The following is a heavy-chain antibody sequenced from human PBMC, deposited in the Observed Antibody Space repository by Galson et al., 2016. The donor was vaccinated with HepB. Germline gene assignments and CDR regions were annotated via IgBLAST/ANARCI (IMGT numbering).Heavy chain of an antibody. CDR1: GFSFSTCG. J-gene: IGHJ4*02. D-gene: IGHD1-26*01. Sequence: SLRLSCATSGFSFSTCGFHWVRQAPGKGLEWVGVSSYDGINQYYSDSVKGRFTISRDRSKNTLYLQMTRLRVEDTAVYFCAREQPSGAYRTADYWGQGTLVTVSS. V-gene: IGHV3-30*03. CDR3: AREQPSGAYRTADY. CDR2: SSYDGINQ.